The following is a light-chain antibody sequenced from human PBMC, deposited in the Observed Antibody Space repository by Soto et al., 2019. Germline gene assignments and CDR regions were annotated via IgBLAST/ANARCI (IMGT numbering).Light chain of an antibody. J-gene: IGKJ3*01. CDR2: GAS. CDR1: QSVTRSF. CDR3: HQYCSSPQA. Sequence: EIVLTQSPGTLSLSPGERVTLSCRASQSVTRSFLAWYQQKPGQAPRLLIYGASSRATGIPDRFSGSGSATDFTLTISRLEPEDFAVYYCHQYCSSPQAFGPGTKVDIK. V-gene: IGKV3-20*01.